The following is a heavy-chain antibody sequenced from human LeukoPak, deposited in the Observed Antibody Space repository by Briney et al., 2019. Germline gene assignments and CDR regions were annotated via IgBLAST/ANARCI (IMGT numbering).Heavy chain of an antibody. CDR2: ISSSSYI. Sequence: PGGSLRLSCAASGFTFSSYSMNWVRQAPGKGLEWVSSISSSSYIYYADSVKGRFTISRDNAKNSLYLQMNSLRAEDTAVYYCARLSGYDYSFDYWGQGTLVTVSS. V-gene: IGHV3-21*01. CDR1: GFTFSSYS. CDR3: ARLSGYDYSFDY. J-gene: IGHJ4*02. D-gene: IGHD5-12*01.